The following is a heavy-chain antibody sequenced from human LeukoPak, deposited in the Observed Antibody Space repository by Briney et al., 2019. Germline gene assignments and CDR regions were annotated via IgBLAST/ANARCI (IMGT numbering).Heavy chain of an antibody. J-gene: IGHJ4*02. CDR3: TRRGRNNWGEGNDY. Sequence: KTSETLSLTCTVSGGSISSYYWSWIRQPPGKGLEWIGYINDSGSTNSNPSLKSRATMSVDTSKNQFSLKLSSVTAADTAVYYCTRRGRNNWGEGNDYWGQGTLVTVSS. V-gene: IGHV4-59*08. CDR1: GGSISSYY. D-gene: IGHD1-1*01. CDR2: INDSGST.